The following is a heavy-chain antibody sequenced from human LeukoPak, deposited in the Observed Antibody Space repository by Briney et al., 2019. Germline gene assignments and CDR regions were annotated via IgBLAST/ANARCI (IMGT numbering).Heavy chain of an antibody. V-gene: IGHV4-39*01. J-gene: IGHJ6*03. D-gene: IGHD3-10*01. CDR3: ARGVRGYYYYMDV. CDR2: IFYTGNT. CDR1: DGSISSSNYY. Sequence: SETLSLTCTVSDGSISSSNYYWAWIRQPPGKGLEWIANIFYTGNTYYNPSLKSRVTISIDTSKNQFSLKLSSVTAADTAVYYCARGVRGYYYYMDVWGKGTTVTVSS.